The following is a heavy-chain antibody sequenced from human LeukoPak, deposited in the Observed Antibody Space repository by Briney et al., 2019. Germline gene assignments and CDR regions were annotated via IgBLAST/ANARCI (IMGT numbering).Heavy chain of an antibody. Sequence: GGSLRLSCAASGFTFSSYSMNWVRQAPGRGLEWVSSISSSSSYIYYADSVKGRFTISRDNAKNSLYLQMNSLRAEDTALYYCASSSGSPPPSFDHWGQGILVTVSS. J-gene: IGHJ4*02. CDR2: ISSSSSYI. D-gene: IGHD3-10*01. CDR3: ASSSGSPPPSFDH. CDR1: GFTFSSYS. V-gene: IGHV3-21*04.